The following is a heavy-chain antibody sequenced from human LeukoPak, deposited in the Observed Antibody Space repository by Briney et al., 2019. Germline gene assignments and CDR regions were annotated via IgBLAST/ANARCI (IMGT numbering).Heavy chain of an antibody. CDR2: IDPNSGGT. Sequence: VSVKVSCKPSGYTFTDYYIHWVRQAPGQGLEWMGWIDPNSGGTNYAQKFQGRVTMTRDTSTSTAYMEERRMRSDDTALYYCARDGVVRGVIIYWGQGTPVTVSS. J-gene: IGHJ4*02. CDR1: GYTFTDYY. CDR3: ARDGVVRGVIIY. D-gene: IGHD3-10*01. V-gene: IGHV1-2*02.